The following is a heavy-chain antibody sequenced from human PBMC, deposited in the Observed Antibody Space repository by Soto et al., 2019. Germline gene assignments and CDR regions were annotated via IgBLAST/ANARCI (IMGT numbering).Heavy chain of an antibody. V-gene: IGHV7-4-1*01. CDR2: INTNTGNP. CDR3: PTASDCSGGNSYSDY. D-gene: IGHD2-15*01. J-gene: IGHJ4*01. CDR1: GYSFSTYA. Sequence: ASVKVSCKASGYSFSTYAMNWVRQAPGQGLEWMGWINTNTGNPTYAQGFSGRFVFSLDTSVSTAYLQIYNLEPEDTAVYYCPTASDCSGGNSYSDYWGKGTLVTVSS.